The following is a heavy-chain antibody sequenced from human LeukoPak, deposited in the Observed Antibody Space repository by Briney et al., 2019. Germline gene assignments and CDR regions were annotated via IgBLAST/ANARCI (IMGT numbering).Heavy chain of an antibody. CDR3: ATQPGRGSPFKF. Sequence: ASVKVSCKASGDTFTNYGISWVRQAPGQGLEWMGWISTYTVETTYAQKFQGRVTLSTDTSTSTAYMELRSLRSDDTAVYYCATQPGRGSPFKFWGQGTLVTVSS. V-gene: IGHV1-18*01. J-gene: IGHJ4*02. CDR2: ISTYTVET. D-gene: IGHD2-8*02. CDR1: GDTFTNYG.